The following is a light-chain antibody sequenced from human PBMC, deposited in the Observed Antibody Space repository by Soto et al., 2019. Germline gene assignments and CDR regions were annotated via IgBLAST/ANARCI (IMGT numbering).Light chain of an antibody. CDR3: SSYTSSSTHV. J-gene: IGLJ1*01. CDR1: SSDVGAYNF. CDR2: DVS. Sequence: QSALTQPASVSGSRGQSITISCTGTSSDVGAYNFVSWYQQQPGKLPKLMIFDVSRRPSGVSDRFSGSKSGNTASLTISGLQAEDEGHYYCSSYTSSSTHVFGSGTKVTVL. V-gene: IGLV2-14*03.